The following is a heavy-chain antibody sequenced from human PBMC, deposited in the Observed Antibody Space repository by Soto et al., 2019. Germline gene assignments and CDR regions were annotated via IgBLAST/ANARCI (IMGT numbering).Heavy chain of an antibody. J-gene: IGHJ4*02. V-gene: IGHV3-15*01. Sequence: DVQLVESGGGMVKPGGSLRLSCAASGFTSTEAWMGWVRQAPGKGLEWVSRITSRSKGGTTDYAAAVKGRFTISRDDSQNILYLQMNGLKTEDTGLYYCTTDRGVCALPLFAFWGQGTLVTVSS. CDR2: ITSRSKGGTT. CDR3: TTDRGVCALPLFAF. D-gene: IGHD2-8*01. CDR1: GFTSTEAW.